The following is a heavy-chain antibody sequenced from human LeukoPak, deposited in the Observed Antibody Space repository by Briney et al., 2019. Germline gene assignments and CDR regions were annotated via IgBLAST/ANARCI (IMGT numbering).Heavy chain of an antibody. V-gene: IGHV3-23*01. CDR1: GFTFSSYA. CDR2: ISGSGGST. D-gene: IGHD3-22*01. J-gene: IGHJ1*01. Sequence: PGGSLRLSCAASGFTFSSYAMSWVRQAPGKGLEWVSAISGSGGSTYYADSVKGRFTISRDNSKNTLYLQMNSLRAEDTAVYYCAKGTNYDSSGYYFEYFQHWGQGTLVTVSS. CDR3: AKGTNYDSSGYYFEYFQH.